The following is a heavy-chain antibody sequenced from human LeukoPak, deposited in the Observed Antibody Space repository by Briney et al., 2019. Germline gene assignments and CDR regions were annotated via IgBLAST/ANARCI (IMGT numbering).Heavy chain of an antibody. D-gene: IGHD1-26*01. V-gene: IGHV4-34*01. CDR3: ARGPAEWELLRTNWFDP. J-gene: IGHJ5*02. CDR1: GGSFSGYY. Sequence: PSETLSLTCAVYGGSFSGYYWSWIRQPPGKGLEWIGEINHSGSTNYNPSLKSRVTISVDTSKNQFSLKLSSVTAADTAAYYCARGPAEWELLRTNWFDPWGQGTLVTVSS. CDR2: INHSGST.